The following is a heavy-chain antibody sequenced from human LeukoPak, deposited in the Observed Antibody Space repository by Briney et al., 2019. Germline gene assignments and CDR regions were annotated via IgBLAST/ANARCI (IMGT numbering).Heavy chain of an antibody. D-gene: IGHD3-10*01. Sequence: GGSLRLSCTASGFTFTNYGIHWVRQAPGKGLEWVAFIQYDGGNKYYADSVKGRFTISRDNSKNTVHLQMNSLRTEDTAVYYCARGRGLPGPLDYWGQGTLVTVSS. V-gene: IGHV3-30*02. CDR1: GFTFTNYG. CDR2: IQYDGGNK. J-gene: IGHJ4*02. CDR3: ARGRGLPGPLDY.